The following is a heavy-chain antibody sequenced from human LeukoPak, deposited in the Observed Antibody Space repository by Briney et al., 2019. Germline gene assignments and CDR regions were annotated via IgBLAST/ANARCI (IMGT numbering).Heavy chain of an antibody. J-gene: IGHJ4*02. CDR2: INQDGSEK. CDR1: GFTFSSYW. Sequence: GGSLRLSCAASGFTFSSYWMSWVRQAPGKGLEWVANINQDGSEKYYVDSVKGRFTISRDNAKNSLYLQMNSLRAEDTAVYYCARDRGYYYDSSGYYYYYWGQGTLVTVSS. V-gene: IGHV3-7*01. CDR3: ARDRGYYYDSSGYYYYY. D-gene: IGHD3-22*01.